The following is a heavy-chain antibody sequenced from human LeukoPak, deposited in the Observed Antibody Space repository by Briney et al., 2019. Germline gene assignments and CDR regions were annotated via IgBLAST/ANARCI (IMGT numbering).Heavy chain of an antibody. D-gene: IGHD2-21*02. CDR2: IYYSGST. CDR3: ARAYSGGDQKRLRSAFDI. V-gene: IGHV4-39*07. CDR1: GGSISISSYY. Sequence: PSETLSPTCTVSGGSISISSYYWGWIRQPPGKGLEWIGSIYYSGSTYYNPSLKSRVTISVDTSKNQFSLKLSSVTAADTAVYYCARAYSGGDQKRLRSAFDIWGQGTMVTVSS. J-gene: IGHJ3*02.